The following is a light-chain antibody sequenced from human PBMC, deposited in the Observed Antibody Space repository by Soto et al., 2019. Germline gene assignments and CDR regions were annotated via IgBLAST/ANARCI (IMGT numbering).Light chain of an antibody. Sequence: DIQMTQSPSSLSASVGDRVTITCQASQDISNYLNWYQQKPGKAPKLLIYDASNLETGVPSRFSGSGSGTDVTFPISSLQPEDIVTYYCQQYDNLPRTFGPGTKVDIK. CDR3: QQYDNLPRT. V-gene: IGKV1-33*01. CDR1: QDISNY. J-gene: IGKJ3*01. CDR2: DAS.